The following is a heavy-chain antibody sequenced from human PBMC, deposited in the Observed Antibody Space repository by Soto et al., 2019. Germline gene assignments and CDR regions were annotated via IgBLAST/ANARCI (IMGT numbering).Heavy chain of an antibody. V-gene: IGHV4-31*03. CDR3: ARGTGGYDFWSGYPNPNWFDP. D-gene: IGHD3-3*01. Sequence: SETLSLTCTVSGGSISSGGYYWSWIRQHPGKGLEWIGYIYYSGSTYYNPSLKSRVTISVDTSKNQFSLKLSSVTAADTAVYYCARGTGGYDFWSGYPNPNWFDPWGQGPLVTVSS. J-gene: IGHJ5*02. CDR2: IYYSGST. CDR1: GGSISSGGYY.